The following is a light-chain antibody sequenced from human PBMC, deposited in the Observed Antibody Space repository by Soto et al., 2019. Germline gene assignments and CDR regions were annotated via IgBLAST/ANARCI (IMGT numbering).Light chain of an antibody. Sequence: QSALTQPASVSGSPGQSITISCTGTSSDVGGYNYVSWYQQHPGKAPKLMIYEVSNRPSGVSNRFSGSKSGNTASLTISGXXXXXXXXYYCSSYTSSSTPYVFGTGTKLTVL. CDR3: SSYTSSSTPYV. J-gene: IGLJ1*01. CDR1: SSDVGGYNY. V-gene: IGLV2-14*01. CDR2: EVS.